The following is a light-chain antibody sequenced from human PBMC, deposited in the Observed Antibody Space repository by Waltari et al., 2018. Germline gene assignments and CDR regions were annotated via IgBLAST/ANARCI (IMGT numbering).Light chain of an antibody. V-gene: IGLV1-51*01. J-gene: IGLJ3*02. CDR3: ATWDSRLSVVV. Sequence: QSVLTQPPSVSAAPGQRVTISCPGGSSNIGNNDVSCYQQFPGTAPKLLITDNNKRPFGIPDRFSGSKSGTSATLGITGLQTGDEADYYCATWDSRLSVVVFGGGTKVTVL. CDR2: DNN. CDR1: SSNIGNND.